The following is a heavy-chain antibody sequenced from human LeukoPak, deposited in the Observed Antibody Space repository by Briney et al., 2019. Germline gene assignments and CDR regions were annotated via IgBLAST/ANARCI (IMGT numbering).Heavy chain of an antibody. D-gene: IGHD3-22*01. CDR2: IYYSGST. Sequence: SQTLSLTGTVSGGSISSGGYYWSWIRQHPGKGLEWIGYIYYSGSTYYNPSLKSRVTISVDTSKNQFSLKLSSVTAADTAVYYCARDIDYYDSSGYPSCRAFDIWGQGTMVTVSS. CDR1: GGSISSGGYY. J-gene: IGHJ3*02. CDR3: ARDIDYYDSSGYPSCRAFDI. V-gene: IGHV4-31*03.